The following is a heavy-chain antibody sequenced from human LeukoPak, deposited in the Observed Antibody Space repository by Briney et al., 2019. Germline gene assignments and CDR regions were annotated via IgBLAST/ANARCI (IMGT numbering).Heavy chain of an antibody. J-gene: IGHJ4*02. V-gene: IGHV4-59*08. D-gene: IGHD6-13*01. CDR1: DGSIRSYY. Sequence: SETLSLTCTVSDGSIRSYYWNWIRQPPGKGLEWIGYIYYSGNTYYNPSLKSRVTISLDTSKSQFSLRLKSVTAADTAVYYCARQIIRGQYLVHFDYWSQGTLVTVSS. CDR2: IYYSGNT. CDR3: ARQIIRGQYLVHFDY.